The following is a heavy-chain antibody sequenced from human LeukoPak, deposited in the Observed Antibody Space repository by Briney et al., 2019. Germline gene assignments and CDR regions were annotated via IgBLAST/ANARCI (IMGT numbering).Heavy chain of an antibody. CDR2: INHSGST. Sequence: PSETLSLTCAVSGGSFSGYYWSWIRQPPGKGVEWIGEINHSGSTNYNPSLKSRITISVDTSKNQFSLKLSSVTAADTAVYYCARDSTTVTLPFFDYWGQGTLVTVSS. V-gene: IGHV4-34*01. CDR1: GGSFSGYY. D-gene: IGHD4-17*01. J-gene: IGHJ4*02. CDR3: ARDSTTVTLPFFDY.